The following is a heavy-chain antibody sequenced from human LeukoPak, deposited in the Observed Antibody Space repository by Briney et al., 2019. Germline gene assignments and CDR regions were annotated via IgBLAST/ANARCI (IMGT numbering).Heavy chain of an antibody. CDR2: IRYDGSNK. V-gene: IGHV3-30*02. J-gene: IGHJ5*01. CDR1: AFTFRSYG. CDR3: ARDPGTDNWNDC. Sequence: GGSLRLSCATSAFTFRSYGMHWVRQAPDKGLEWVAFIRYDGSNKYYADSVKGRFTISRDNSKNTLYLQMNSLRAEDTAVYYCARDPGTDNWNDCWGQGTLVTVSS.